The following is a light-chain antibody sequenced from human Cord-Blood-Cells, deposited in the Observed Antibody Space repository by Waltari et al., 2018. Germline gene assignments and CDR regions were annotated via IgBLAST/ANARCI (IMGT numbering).Light chain of an antibody. V-gene: IGLV2-23*01. Sequence: QSALTQPASVSGSPGQSNPLPRTGTSSAVGSYNLVSWYQQHPGKTPKLMISGGSKRPSGFSNRFSGSKSGNTASLTISGLQAEDEADYYCCSYAGSSTWVFGGGTKLTVL. CDR1: SSAVGSYNL. CDR2: GGS. J-gene: IGLJ3*02. CDR3: CSYAGSSTWV.